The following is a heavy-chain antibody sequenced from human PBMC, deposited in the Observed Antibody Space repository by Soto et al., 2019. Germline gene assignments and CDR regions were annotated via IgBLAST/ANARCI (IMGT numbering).Heavy chain of an antibody. CDR3: ATDVTYSSAAGAFDI. CDR2: ISWNSGSI. J-gene: IGHJ3*02. D-gene: IGHD6-19*01. Sequence: EVQLVESGGGLVQPGRSLRLSCAASGFTFDDYAMHWVRQAPGKGLEWVSGISWNSGSIGYADSVKGRITISRDNAKNSLNLQMNSLRAEDTALYYCATDVTYSSAAGAFDIWGQGTMVTGSS. V-gene: IGHV3-9*01. CDR1: GFTFDDYA.